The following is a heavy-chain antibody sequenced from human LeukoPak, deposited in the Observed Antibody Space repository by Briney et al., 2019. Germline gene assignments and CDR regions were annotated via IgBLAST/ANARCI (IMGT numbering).Heavy chain of an antibody. D-gene: IGHD6-19*01. CDR3: ARRKSSGWPPNDAFDI. V-gene: IGHV4-59*01. J-gene: IGHJ3*02. CDR1: GGSISSYY. CDR2: IYYSGST. Sequence: PSETLSLTCTVSGGSISSYYWSWIRQPPGKGLEWIGYIYYSGSTNYNPSLKSRVTISVDTSKNQFSLKLSSVTAADTAVYYCARRKSSGWPPNDAFDIWGQGTMVTVSS.